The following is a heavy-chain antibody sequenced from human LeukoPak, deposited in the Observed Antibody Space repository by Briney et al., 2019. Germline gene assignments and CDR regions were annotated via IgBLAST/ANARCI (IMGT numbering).Heavy chain of an antibody. CDR1: GFTVSSNY. CDR2: ISSSGSTI. CDR3: ARDSSPTALYYYYGMDV. Sequence: GGSLRLSCAASGFTVSSNYMSWVRQAPGKGLEWVSYISSSGSTIYYADSVKGRFTISRDNAKNSLYLQMNSLRAEDTAVYYCARDSSPTALYYYYGMDVWGQGTTVTVSS. J-gene: IGHJ6*02. V-gene: IGHV3-11*01.